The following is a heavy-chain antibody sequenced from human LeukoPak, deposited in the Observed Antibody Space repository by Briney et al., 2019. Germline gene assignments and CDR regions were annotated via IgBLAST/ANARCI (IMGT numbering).Heavy chain of an antibody. J-gene: IGHJ4*02. CDR2: ISGSGGST. Sequence: GGSLRLSCAASGFTFSTYAMSWVRQTPGKGLEWVSAISGSGGSTYYADSVKGRFTISRDNSKNTLYLQMNSLRAEDTAVYYCAKVVGDIVVVVAATHPYYFDYWGQGTLVTVSS. D-gene: IGHD2-15*01. V-gene: IGHV3-23*01. CDR3: AKVVGDIVVVVAATHPYYFDY. CDR1: GFTFSTYA.